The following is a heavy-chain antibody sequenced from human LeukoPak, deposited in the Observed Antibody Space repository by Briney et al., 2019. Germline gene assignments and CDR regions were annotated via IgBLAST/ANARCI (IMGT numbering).Heavy chain of an antibody. V-gene: IGHV4-61*02. D-gene: IGHD6-13*01. Sequence: SRTLSLTCTVSGGSISSGSYYWSWIRQPAGKGLEWIGRIYTSGSTNYNPSLKSRVTISVDTSKNQFSLKLSSVTAADTAVYYCARARSSWYGALFDYWGQGTLVTVSS. CDR2: IYTSGST. CDR3: ARARSSWYGALFDY. CDR1: GGSISSGSYY. J-gene: IGHJ4*02.